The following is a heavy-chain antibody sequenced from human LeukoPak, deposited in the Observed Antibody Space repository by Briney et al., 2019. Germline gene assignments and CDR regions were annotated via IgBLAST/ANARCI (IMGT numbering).Heavy chain of an antibody. CDR3: AKGHSSSWSDGFDP. D-gene: IGHD6-13*01. Sequence: SLRLSCAASGFTFDDYAMHWVRQAPGKGLEWVSGISWNSGSIGYADSVKGRFTISRDNAKNSLYLQMNSLRAEDTALYYCAKGHSSSWSDGFDPWGQGTLVTVSS. J-gene: IGHJ5*02. V-gene: IGHV3-9*01. CDR1: GFTFDDYA. CDR2: ISWNSGSI.